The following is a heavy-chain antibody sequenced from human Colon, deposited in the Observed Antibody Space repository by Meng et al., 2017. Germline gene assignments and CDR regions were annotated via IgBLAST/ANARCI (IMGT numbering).Heavy chain of an antibody. D-gene: IGHD1-7*01. V-gene: IGHV4-59*01. Sequence: GSLRPSCTVSGGSTSGSYWSWSRQPPGKGLEWIAYFYDSEDPSYNPSLKSRVTISLDMSRNQFSLRMSSVTAADTAICCSARHPRVAPSQNYNFDYWGQGSLVTVSS. CDR2: FYDSEDP. CDR3: ARHPRVAPSQNYNFDY. J-gene: IGHJ4*02. CDR1: GGSTSGSY.